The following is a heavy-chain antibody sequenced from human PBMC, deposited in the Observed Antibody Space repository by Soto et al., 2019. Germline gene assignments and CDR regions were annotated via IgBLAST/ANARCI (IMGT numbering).Heavy chain of an antibody. CDR2: IYPGDSDT. V-gene: IGHV5-51*01. Sequence: GESLKISCKGSGYSFTSNWIGWVRQLPGKGLEWMGIIYPGDSDTRYSPSFQGQVTISVDKSISTAYLQWSSLKATDTAMYYCARHAYDFWSGHPNPRYYYGMDVWGQGTTVTAP. CDR1: GYSFTSNW. CDR3: ARHAYDFWSGHPNPRYYYGMDV. D-gene: IGHD3-3*01. J-gene: IGHJ6*02.